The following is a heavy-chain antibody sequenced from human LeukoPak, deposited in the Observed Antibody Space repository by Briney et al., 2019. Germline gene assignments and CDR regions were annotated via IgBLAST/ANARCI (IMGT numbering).Heavy chain of an antibody. CDR3: ANYCSSTIRPTPFCYAS. CDR1: GGSFSGYY. CDR2: INHSGST. J-gene: IGHJ4*02. Sequence: SETLYLTCAVYGGSFSGYYWSWIRQPPGKGLEWIGEINHSGSTTYNTSLKSRVTISVDTSKNQFSLKLSSVTAADTAVYYCANYCSSTIRPTPFCYASWGQRTLVTVSS. V-gene: IGHV4-34*01. D-gene: IGHD2-2*01.